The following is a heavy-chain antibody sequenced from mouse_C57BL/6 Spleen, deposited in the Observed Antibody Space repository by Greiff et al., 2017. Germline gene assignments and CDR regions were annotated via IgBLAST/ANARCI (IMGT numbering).Heavy chain of an antibody. CDR2: INPNNGGT. CDR3: ARSGRAMDY. Sequence: EVKLQESGPELVKPGASVKMSCKASGYTFTDYNMHWVKQSHGKSLEWIGYINPNNGGTSYNQKFKGKATLTVNKSSSTAYMELRSLTSEDSAVYYCARSGRAMDYWGQGTSVTVSS. V-gene: IGHV1-22*01. D-gene: IGHD3-2*02. CDR1: GYTFTDYN. J-gene: IGHJ4*01.